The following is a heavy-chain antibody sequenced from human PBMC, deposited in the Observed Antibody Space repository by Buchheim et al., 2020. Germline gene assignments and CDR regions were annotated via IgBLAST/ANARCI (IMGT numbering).Heavy chain of an antibody. CDR3: ARAPGIYTTMFYAMDV. CDR1: GFTFSDYY. V-gene: IGHV3-11*06. Sequence: VQLVESGGDLVKPGGSLRLSCVASGFTFSDYYMSWIRQAPGKGLEWVSYISNIGTNTNYADSVKGRFTISRDNAKNSLYLQMNSLRAEDTAVYYCARAPGIYTTMFYAMDVWGQGTT. CDR2: ISNIGTNT. J-gene: IGHJ6*02. D-gene: IGHD5-18*01.